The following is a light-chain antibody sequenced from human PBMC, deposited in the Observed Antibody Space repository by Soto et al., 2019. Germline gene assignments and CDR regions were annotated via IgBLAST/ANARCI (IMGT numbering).Light chain of an antibody. Sequence: DIVMTQSPDSLAVSLGERATINCKSSQSVLYSSNNKNYLAWHQQKPGQPPKLLIYWASTRESGVPDRFSGSGSGTDFTLTISSLQAEDVAVYYCQQYYSTPTFGQGTKVETK. CDR2: WAS. CDR1: QSVLYSSNNKNY. J-gene: IGKJ1*01. V-gene: IGKV4-1*01. CDR3: QQYYSTPT.